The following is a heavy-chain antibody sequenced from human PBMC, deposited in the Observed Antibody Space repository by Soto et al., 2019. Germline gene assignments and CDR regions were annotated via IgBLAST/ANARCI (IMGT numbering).Heavy chain of an antibody. V-gene: IGHV3-30-3*01. J-gene: IGHJ3*01. D-gene: IGHD3-10*01. CDR3: ARVAGMVRGGSNAFDL. Sequence: GGSLRLSCAASGFTFSSYAMHWVRQAPGKGLEWVAGISYDGSNKYYADSVKGRFTISRDNSKNTLYLQMNSLRAEDTAVYYCARVAGMVRGGSNAFDLWGQGTMVTVSS. CDR2: ISYDGSNK. CDR1: GFTFSSYA.